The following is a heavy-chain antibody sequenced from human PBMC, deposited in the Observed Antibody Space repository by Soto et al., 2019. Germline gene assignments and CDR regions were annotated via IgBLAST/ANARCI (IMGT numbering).Heavy chain of an antibody. D-gene: IGHD1-26*01. CDR3: ASDLVGASDSYGLDV. J-gene: IGHJ6*02. CDR1: GFTFSNYG. Sequence: GGSLRLSCAASGFTFSNYGMHWVRQAPGKGLEWVAIIWHDGNNKYYADSVRGRFIISRDNSRNRLYLQMNSLRAEDTAVYYCASDLVGASDSYGLDVWGQGTPVTVSS. CDR2: IWHDGNNK. V-gene: IGHV3-33*01.